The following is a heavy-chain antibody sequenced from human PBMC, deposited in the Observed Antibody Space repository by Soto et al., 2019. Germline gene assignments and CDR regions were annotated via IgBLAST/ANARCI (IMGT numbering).Heavy chain of an antibody. CDR3: AMHVNDEDIVVVPAHFDY. CDR2: IYYSGST. J-gene: IGHJ4*02. V-gene: IGHV4-61*01. Sequence: SETLSLTCTVSGGSVSSGSYYWSWIRQPPGKGLEWIGYIYYSGSTNYNPSLKSRVTISLDTSKNQFSLKLSSVTAADTAVYYCAMHVNDEDIVVVPAHFDYWGQGTLVTVSS. D-gene: IGHD2-2*01. CDR1: GGSVSSGSYY.